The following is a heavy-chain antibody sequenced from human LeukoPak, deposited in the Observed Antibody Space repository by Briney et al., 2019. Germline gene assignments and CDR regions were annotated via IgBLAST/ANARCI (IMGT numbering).Heavy chain of an antibody. Sequence: PGGSLRLSCAASGFTFSSYAMSWVRQAPGKGLEWVSAISGSGGTTYYADSVKGRFTISRDNSKNTLYLQMNSLRAGDTAVYYCAKKGGYSGYDRTDYWGQGTLVTVSS. V-gene: IGHV3-23*01. CDR1: GFTFSSYA. J-gene: IGHJ4*02. CDR3: AKKGGYSGYDRTDY. CDR2: ISGSGGTT. D-gene: IGHD5-12*01.